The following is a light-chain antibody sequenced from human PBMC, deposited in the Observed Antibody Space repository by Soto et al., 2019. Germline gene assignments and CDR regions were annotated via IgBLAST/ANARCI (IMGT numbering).Light chain of an antibody. CDR2: GAS. Sequence: EIVMTQSPATLSVSPGERATLSCRASQTISSNLAWYQQKPGQAPRLLIHGASTRATGVPARFSGSGSGTEFTLTISILQSEDLAVYYCQQYHNWPPQYTFGQGTKLQIK. CDR3: QQYHNWPPQYT. J-gene: IGKJ2*01. V-gene: IGKV3-15*01. CDR1: QTISSN.